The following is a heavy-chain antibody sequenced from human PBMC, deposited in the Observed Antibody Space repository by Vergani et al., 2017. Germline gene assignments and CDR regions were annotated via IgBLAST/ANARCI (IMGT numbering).Heavy chain of an antibody. CDR3: AREPQYSSSWFPFDP. CDR2: ISSSSSYI. CDR1: GFTFSSYS. V-gene: IGHV3-21*01. J-gene: IGHJ5*02. D-gene: IGHD6-13*01. Sequence: EVQLVESGGGLVKPGGSLRLSCAASGFTFSSYSMNWVRQAPGKGLEWVSSISSSSSYIYYADSVKGRFTISRDNAKISLYLQMNSLRAEDTAVYYCAREPQYSSSWFPFDPWGQGTLVTVSS.